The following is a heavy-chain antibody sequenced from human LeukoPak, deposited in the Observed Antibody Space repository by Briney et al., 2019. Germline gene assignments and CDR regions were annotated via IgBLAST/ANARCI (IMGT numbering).Heavy chain of an antibody. Sequence: GGSLRLSCTASGSSFSDYKMNWVRQAPGKGLEWVSSISASGKSVYYADPVKGRFTISRDNAKNPLSLQMNSLRGEDTAVYFCAIIPYHFRGSYFRLDSWGQGTLVTVSS. D-gene: IGHD3-3*01. CDR2: ISASGKSV. CDR1: GSSFSDYK. V-gene: IGHV3-21*01. J-gene: IGHJ4*02. CDR3: AIIPYHFRGSYFRLDS.